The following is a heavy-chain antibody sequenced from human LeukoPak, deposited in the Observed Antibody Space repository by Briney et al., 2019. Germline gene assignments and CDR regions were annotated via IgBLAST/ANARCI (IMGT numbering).Heavy chain of an antibody. D-gene: IGHD5-24*01. J-gene: IGHJ4*02. CDR1: GYTFTDYY. Sequence: ASVKVSCKASGYTFTDYYMHWVRQAPGQGLEWMGWMNPNSGGTNYAHKFQGRVTMTRNTSISTAYMELSSLRSEDTAVYYCARLERRRDYWGQGTLVTVSS. V-gene: IGHV1-2*07. CDR2: MNPNSGGT. CDR3: ARLERRRDY.